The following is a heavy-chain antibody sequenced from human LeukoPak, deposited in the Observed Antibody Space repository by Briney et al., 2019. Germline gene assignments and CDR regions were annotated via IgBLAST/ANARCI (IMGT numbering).Heavy chain of an antibody. V-gene: IGHV3-23*01. D-gene: IGHD3-3*01. J-gene: IGHJ6*03. CDR3: ARTEERKITIFGVVTHSGDYYMDV. CDR2: ISGSGVST. CDR1: GFTSSSYG. Sequence: PGGSLRLSCVASGFTSSSYGMSWVRQAPGKGLEWVSAISGSGVSTYYADSVKGRFTISRDNSKNTLYLQMNSLRAEDTAVYYCARTEERKITIFGVVTHSGDYYMDVWGKGTTVTVSS.